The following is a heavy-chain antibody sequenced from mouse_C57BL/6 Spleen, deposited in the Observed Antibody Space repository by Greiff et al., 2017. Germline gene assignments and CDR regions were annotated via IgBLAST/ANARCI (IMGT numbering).Heavy chain of an antibody. V-gene: IGHV1-53*01. J-gene: IGHJ4*01. CDR2: INPSNGGT. CDR3: ARSRAHYYGSSYGLMDY. Sequence: QVQLKESGTELVKPGASVKLSCKASGYTFTSYWMHWVKQRPGQGLEWIGNINPSNGGTNYNEKFKSKATLTVDKSSSTAYMQLSSLTSEDSAVYYCARSRAHYYGSSYGLMDYWGQGTSVTVSA. D-gene: IGHD1-1*01. CDR1: GYTFTSYW.